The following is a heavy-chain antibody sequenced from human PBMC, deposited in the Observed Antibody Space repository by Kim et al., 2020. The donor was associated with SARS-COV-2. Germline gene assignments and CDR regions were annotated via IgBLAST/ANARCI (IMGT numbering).Heavy chain of an antibody. Sequence: ASVKVSCKVSGYTLTELSMHWVRQAPGKGLEWMGGFDPEDGETIYAQKFQGRVTMTEDTSTDTAYMELSSLRSEDTAVYYCATETVVRGVSSNYYYYYGMDVWGQGTTVTVSS. J-gene: IGHJ6*02. D-gene: IGHD3-10*01. V-gene: IGHV1-24*01. CDR2: FDPEDGET. CDR3: ATETVVRGVSSNYYYYYGMDV. CDR1: GYTLTELS.